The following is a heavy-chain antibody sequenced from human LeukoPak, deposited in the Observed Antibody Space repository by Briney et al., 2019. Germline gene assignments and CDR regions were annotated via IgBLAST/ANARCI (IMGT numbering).Heavy chain of an antibody. V-gene: IGHV1-69*04. CDR1: GGTFSSYA. CDR2: IIPILGIA. Sequence: ASVKVSCKASGGTFSSYAISWVRQAPGQGLEWMGRIIPILGIANYAQKFQGRVTITADKSTSTAYMELSSLRSEDTAVYYCARGGTMVRGVMGYWGQGTLVTVSS. D-gene: IGHD3-10*01. J-gene: IGHJ4*02. CDR3: ARGGTMVRGVMGY.